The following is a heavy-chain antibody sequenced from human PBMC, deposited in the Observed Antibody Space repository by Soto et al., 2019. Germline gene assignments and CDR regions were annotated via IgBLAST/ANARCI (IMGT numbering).Heavy chain of an antibody. Sequence: QVQLQQWGAGLLKPAETLSLTCAVYGGSLSGYYWSWIRQPPGKGLEWIGEIDHSGSTSYNPSLKIRVTITVDISRKEFSLKLTSMTAADTSVYYCASNDYGDYRPVYWGQGPLVTVSS. CDR2: IDHSGST. D-gene: IGHD4-17*01. V-gene: IGHV4-34*01. J-gene: IGHJ4*02. CDR3: ASNDYGDYRPVY. CDR1: GGSLSGYY.